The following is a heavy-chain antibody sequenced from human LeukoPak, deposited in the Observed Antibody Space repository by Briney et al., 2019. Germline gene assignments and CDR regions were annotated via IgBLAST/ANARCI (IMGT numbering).Heavy chain of an antibody. CDR3: ARGYDFWSGSSSGVFDV. Sequence: PGGSLRLSCAVSGFSFCTDYMTWICQAPGKGLLWVSVIHSGGATFYSDSVKGGFTISRDTSKNTLSLQMNNLRAEDTGLYYCARGYDFWSGSSSGVFDVWGQGTMVTVSS. CDR2: IHSGGAT. V-gene: IGHV3-53*01. J-gene: IGHJ3*01. D-gene: IGHD3-3*01. CDR1: GFSFCTDY.